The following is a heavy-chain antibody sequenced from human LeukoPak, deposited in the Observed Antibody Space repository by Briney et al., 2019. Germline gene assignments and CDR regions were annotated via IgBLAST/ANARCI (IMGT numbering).Heavy chain of an antibody. Sequence: ASVKVSCKASGYTFTTFGFTWVRQAPGQGLEWLGWISTYNSNINYAQNFQDRLTLTTDTSTNTAYMELSSLRFDGTAIYYCARGRFPPDAFDVWGQGTLVTVSS. CDR2: ISTYNSNI. J-gene: IGHJ3*01. CDR1: GYTFTTFG. CDR3: ARGRFPPDAFDV. D-gene: IGHD3-16*01. V-gene: IGHV1-18*01.